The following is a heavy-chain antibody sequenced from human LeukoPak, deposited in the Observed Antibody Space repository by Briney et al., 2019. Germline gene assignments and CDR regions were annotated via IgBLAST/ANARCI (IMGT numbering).Heavy chain of an antibody. V-gene: IGHV1-69*02. CDR3: ARWEGRVYGDYRLGWFDP. D-gene: IGHD4-17*01. Sequence: SVKVSCKASGGTFSSYTISWVRQAPGQGLEWMGRIIPILGIANYAQKFQGRVTITADKSTSTAYMELSSLRSEDTAVYYCARWEGRVYGDYRLGWFDPWGQGTLVTVSS. J-gene: IGHJ5*02. CDR1: GGTFSSYT. CDR2: IIPILGIA.